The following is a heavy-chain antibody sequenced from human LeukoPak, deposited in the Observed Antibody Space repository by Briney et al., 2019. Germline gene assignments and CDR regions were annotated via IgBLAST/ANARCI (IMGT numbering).Heavy chain of an antibody. V-gene: IGHV3-30*03. D-gene: IGHD4-11*01. CDR1: GFTFSSYG. CDR3: ASSNYAPDDY. CDR2: ISYDGSNK. Sequence: PGRSLRLSCAASGFTFSSYGMHWVRQAPGKGLEWVAVISYDGSNKYYADSVKGRFTISRDNSKNTLYLQMNSLRAEDTAVYYCASSNYAPDDYWGQGTLVTVSS. J-gene: IGHJ4*02.